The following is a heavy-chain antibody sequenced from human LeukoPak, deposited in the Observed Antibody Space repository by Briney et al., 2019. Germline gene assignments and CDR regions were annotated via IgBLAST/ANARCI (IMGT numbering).Heavy chain of an antibody. CDR3: ARGDYGDYLFDY. J-gene: IGHJ4*02. D-gene: IGHD4-17*01. V-gene: IGHV5-51*01. CDR2: LYPFDSDP. CDR1: GCSFTSYW. Sequence: GASLKISCKGSGCSFTSYWIGWVRQMPGKGLEWMGFLYPFDSDPTYSPSFQGQVPISADKSISTAYLQWSSLKASDTAMYYCARGDYGDYLFDYWGQGTLVTVSS.